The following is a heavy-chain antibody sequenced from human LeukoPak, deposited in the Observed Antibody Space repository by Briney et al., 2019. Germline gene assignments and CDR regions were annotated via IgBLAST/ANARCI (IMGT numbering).Heavy chain of an antibody. CDR2: IWYDGSNK. CDR3: ARDRFRITIVRGVIGNFDY. Sequence: GGSLRLSCVASGFTFSSYGMHWVRQAPGKGLEWVAVIWYDGSNKYYADSVKGRFTISRDNSKNTLYLQMNSLRAEDTAVYYCARDRFRITIVRGVIGNFDYWGQGTLVTVSS. J-gene: IGHJ4*02. CDR1: GFTFSSYG. D-gene: IGHD3-10*01. V-gene: IGHV3-33*01.